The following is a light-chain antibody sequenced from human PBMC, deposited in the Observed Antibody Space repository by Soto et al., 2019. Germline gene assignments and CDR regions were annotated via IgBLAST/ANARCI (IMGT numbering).Light chain of an antibody. CDR1: QSVSNNY. Sequence: EIVLTQSPGTLSLSPGEGATLSCRASQSVSNNYLAWYQQKPGQAPRLLISGASSRATGIPDRFSGSGSGTDFTLTISRLESEDFSVYYCQSYGSSPPHTFGQGTKLEIK. CDR2: GAS. V-gene: IGKV3-20*01. J-gene: IGKJ2*01. CDR3: QSYGSSPPHT.